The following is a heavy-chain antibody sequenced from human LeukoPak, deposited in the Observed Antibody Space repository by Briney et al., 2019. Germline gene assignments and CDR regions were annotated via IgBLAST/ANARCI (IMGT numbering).Heavy chain of an antibody. CDR2: ISYDGSNK. J-gene: IGHJ6*02. V-gene: IGHV3-30*18. Sequence: PGGSLRLSCAASGFTFSSYGMHWVRQAPGKGLEWVAVISYDGSNKYYADSVKGRFTISRDNSKNTLYLQMNSLRAEDTAVYYCAKDYKRVAAAGTFFPGIYYYYYYGMDVWGQGTTVTVSS. D-gene: IGHD6-13*01. CDR1: GFTFSSYG. CDR3: AKDYKRVAAAGTFFPGIYYYYYYGMDV.